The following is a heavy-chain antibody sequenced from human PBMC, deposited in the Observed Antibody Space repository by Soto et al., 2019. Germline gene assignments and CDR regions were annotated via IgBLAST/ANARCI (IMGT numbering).Heavy chain of an antibody. J-gene: IGHJ6*02. Sequence: QVQLVQSGAEVKTPGSSVKVSCKASGGTFSSYSINWVRQAPGQGLEWMGRLIPMFGTTDYAQRFQGRVTFTVDESTSTASMEVTNLTSEDTAVYYCARAVVLTFTRFYDMDVWGQGTTVTVSS. CDR3: ARAVVLTFTRFYDMDV. CDR2: LIPMFGTT. V-gene: IGHV1-69*18. D-gene: IGHD3-9*01. CDR1: GGTFSSYS.